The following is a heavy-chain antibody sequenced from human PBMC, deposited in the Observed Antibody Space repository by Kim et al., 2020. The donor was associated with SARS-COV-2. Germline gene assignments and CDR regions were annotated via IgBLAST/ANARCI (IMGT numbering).Heavy chain of an antibody. CDR2: IYHSGTT. CDR1: GGSISTINW. CDR3: ARDRPHTYGSGTYMDV. V-gene: IGHV4-4*02. D-gene: IGHD3-10*01. Sequence: SETLSLTCAVSGGSISTINWWSWVRQPPGKGLEWIGEIYHSGTTTYNPSLESRVSISVDKSKNQFSLKRSSVTAADTAVYYCARDRPHTYGSGTYMDVWGQGTTVTVSS. J-gene: IGHJ6*02.